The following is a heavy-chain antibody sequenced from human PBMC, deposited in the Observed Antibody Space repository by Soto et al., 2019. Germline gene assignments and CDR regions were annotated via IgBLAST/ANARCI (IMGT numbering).Heavy chain of an antibody. CDR1: IEAFSKYD. J-gene: IGHJ4*02. D-gene: IGHD3-10*01. CDR2: INQSGST. Sequence: QVQLQQWGAGLLESSETLSLTCVVCIEAFSKYDWNWVRQSPVKGLEWFGEINQSGSTNYTPSLKSRVTISIETYKNQSSLKLNSVTAADTAVYSCARGYYYDSRSSFPYWGKATLVTVS. CDR3: ARGYYYDSRSSFPY. V-gene: IGHV4-34*01.